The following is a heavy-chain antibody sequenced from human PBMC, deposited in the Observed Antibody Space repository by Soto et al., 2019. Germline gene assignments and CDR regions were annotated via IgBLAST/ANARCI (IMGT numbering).Heavy chain of an antibody. J-gene: IGHJ3*02. D-gene: IGHD2-15*01. CDR2: IIPILGIA. V-gene: IGHV1-69*02. CDR1: GGTFSSYT. CDR3: ARGCSGGSCYAFDI. Sequence: QVQLVQSGAEVKKPGSSVKVSCKASGGTFSSYTISWVRQAPGQGLEWMGRIIPILGIANYAQKFQGRVTINADKSTRTVYMALSSLRSEDSAVYYCARGCSGGSCYAFDIWGQGTMVTVSS.